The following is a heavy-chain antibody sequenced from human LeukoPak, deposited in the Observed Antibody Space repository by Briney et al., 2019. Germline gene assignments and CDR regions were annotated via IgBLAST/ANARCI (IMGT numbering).Heavy chain of an antibody. J-gene: IGHJ6*03. V-gene: IGHV1-46*01. CDR3: ARSSGYYSSLFYMHV. Sequence: ASVKVSCKASGFTFTSYYMHWVRQAPGQGLEWVGIINPSGDPTTYAQKFQGRVTMTSDMSTSTVYMELSSLRSEDTAVYYCARSSGYYSSLFYMHVWGKGTTVTVSS. CDR1: GFTFTSYY. CDR2: INPSGDPT. D-gene: IGHD3-22*01.